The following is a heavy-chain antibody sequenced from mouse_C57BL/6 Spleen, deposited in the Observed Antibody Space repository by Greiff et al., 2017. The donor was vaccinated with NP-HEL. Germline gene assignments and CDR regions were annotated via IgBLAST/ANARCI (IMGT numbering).Heavy chain of an antibody. CDR3: ARWPPVVARDWYFDV. D-gene: IGHD1-1*01. CDR1: GYAFSSYW. J-gene: IGHJ1*03. Sequence: VKLVESGAELVKPGASVKISCKASGYAFSSYWMNWVKQRPGKGLEWIGQIYPGDGDTNYNGKFKGKATLTADKSSSTAYMQLSSLTSEDSAVYFCARWPPVVARDWYFDVWGTGTTVTVSS. V-gene: IGHV1-80*01. CDR2: IYPGDGDT.